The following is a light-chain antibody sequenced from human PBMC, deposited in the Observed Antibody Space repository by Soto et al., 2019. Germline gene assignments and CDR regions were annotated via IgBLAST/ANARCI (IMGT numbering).Light chain of an antibody. CDR1: RDITKY. CDR2: DAS. V-gene: IGKV1-33*01. J-gene: IGKJ5*01. CDR3: QHYANLPIT. Sequence: DIQMTQSPSSLSASVGDRVTITCQASRDITKYLNWYKQKPGKAPKLLIYDASNLEIGVPSRFSGSGSGTDFTFTISTLQPEDVATYYCQHYANLPITFGQGTRLEIK.